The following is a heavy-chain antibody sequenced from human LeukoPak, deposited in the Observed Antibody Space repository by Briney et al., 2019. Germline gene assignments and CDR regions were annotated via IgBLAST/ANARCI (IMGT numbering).Heavy chain of an antibody. J-gene: IGHJ4*02. CDR2: IIPIFGTA. Sequence: SVKVSCKASGGTFSSYAISWVRQAPGQGLEWMGRIIPIFGTANYAQKFQGRVTITTDESTSTAYMELSSLRSEDTAVYYCAILDGYNQYYFDYWGQGTLVTVSS. CDR3: AILDGYNQYYFDY. V-gene: IGHV1-69*05. CDR1: GGTFSSYA. D-gene: IGHD5-24*01.